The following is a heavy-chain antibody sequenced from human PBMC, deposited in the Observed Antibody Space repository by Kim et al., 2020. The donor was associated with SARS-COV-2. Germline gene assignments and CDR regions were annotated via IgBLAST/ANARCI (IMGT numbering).Heavy chain of an antibody. CDR3: ARGRRIAAAGPPDY. D-gene: IGHD6-13*01. CDR2: INAGNGNT. V-gene: IGHV1-3*01. J-gene: IGHJ4*02. CDR1: GYTFTSYA. Sequence: ASVKVSCKASGYTFTSYAMHWVRQAPGQRLEWMGWINAGNGNTKYSQKFQGRVTITRDTSASTAYMELSSLRSEDTAVYYCARGRRIAAAGPPDYWGQGTLVTVSS.